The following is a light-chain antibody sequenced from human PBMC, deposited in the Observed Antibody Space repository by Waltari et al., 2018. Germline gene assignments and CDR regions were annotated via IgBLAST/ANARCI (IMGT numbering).Light chain of an antibody. CDR1: QGISNY. Sequence: DIQLTQSPSFLSASVGDRVTITCRSSQGISNYLAWYQQKPGKAPKLLIHTVSTLQGGVPSRFSGSGSGTEFTLTISSLQPEDFATYYCQHRHSYPITFGQGTRLEIK. J-gene: IGKJ5*01. CDR3: QHRHSYPIT. CDR2: TVS. V-gene: IGKV1-9*01.